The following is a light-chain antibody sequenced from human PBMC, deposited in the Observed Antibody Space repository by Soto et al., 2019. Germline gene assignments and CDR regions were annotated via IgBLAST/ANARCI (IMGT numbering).Light chain of an antibody. CDR3: AAWDDSLNGVV. V-gene: IGLV1-44*01. CDR2: SNN. J-gene: IGLJ2*01. Sequence: QSALTQPPSASGTPGQRVTISCSGSSSNIGSNTVSWYQQLPGTAPKLLIYSNNRRPSGVPDRFSGSKSGTSASLAISGLQSEDEADYYCAAWDDSLNGVVFGGGTKLTVL. CDR1: SSNIGSNT.